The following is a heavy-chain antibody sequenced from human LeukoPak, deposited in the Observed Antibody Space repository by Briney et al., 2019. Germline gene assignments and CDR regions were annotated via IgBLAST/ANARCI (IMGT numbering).Heavy chain of an antibody. J-gene: IGHJ5*02. CDR2: INSNTGGT. CDR1: GYTFTGYF. Sequence: ASVKVSCKASGYTFTGYFMHWVRQAPGQGLEWVGRINSNTGGTTYAQKFQGRVTMTRDTSITTAHMELSRLKSDDTAVYYCARGQPCGDYNWFDLWGQGALVTVSS. D-gene: IGHD4-17*01. V-gene: IGHV1-2*06. CDR3: ARGQPCGDYNWFDL.